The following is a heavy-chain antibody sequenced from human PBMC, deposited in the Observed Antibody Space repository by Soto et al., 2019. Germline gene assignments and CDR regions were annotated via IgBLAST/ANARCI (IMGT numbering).Heavy chain of an antibody. CDR3: ATDGGVVGPTIAVAGNFDY. J-gene: IGHJ4*02. D-gene: IGHD6-19*01. CDR1: GYTLTELS. CDR2: FDPEDGET. Sequence: ASVKVSCKVSGYTLTELSMHWVRQAPGKGLEWMGGFDPEDGETIYAQKFQGRVTMTEDTSTDTAYMELSSLRSEDTAVYYCATDGGVVGPTIAVAGNFDYWGQGTLVTVSS. V-gene: IGHV1-24*01.